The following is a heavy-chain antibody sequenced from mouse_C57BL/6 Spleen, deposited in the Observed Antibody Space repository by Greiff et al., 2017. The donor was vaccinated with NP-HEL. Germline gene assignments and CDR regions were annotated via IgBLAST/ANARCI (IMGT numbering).Heavy chain of an antibody. D-gene: IGHD1-1*01. CDR2: IDPANGNT. J-gene: IGHJ4*01. Sequence: EVQLQESVAELVRPGASVKLSCTASGFNIKNTYMHWVKQRPEQGLEWIGRIDPANGNTKYAPKFQGKATITADTSSNTAYLQLSSLTAEDTAIYYCARSPVVAASDAMDYWGQGTSVTVSS. CDR3: ARSPVVAASDAMDY. V-gene: IGHV14-3*01. CDR1: GFNIKNTY.